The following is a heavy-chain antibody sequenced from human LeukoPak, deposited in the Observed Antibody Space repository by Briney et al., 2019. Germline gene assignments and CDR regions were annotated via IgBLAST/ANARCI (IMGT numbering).Heavy chain of an antibody. CDR2: IWYDRSNQ. CDR3: AKPDYDFWSGYYTAYFDY. V-gene: IGHV3-33*06. D-gene: IGHD3-3*01. Sequence: GGSLRPSCAASAFTLSIYCTRWVRQAPSEGLEWVAVIWYDRSNQYYADSVKGRFTISRDNSKNTLYLQMNSLRAEDTAVYYCAKPDYDFWSGYYTAYFDYWGQGTLVTVSS. CDR1: AFTLSIYC. J-gene: IGHJ4*02.